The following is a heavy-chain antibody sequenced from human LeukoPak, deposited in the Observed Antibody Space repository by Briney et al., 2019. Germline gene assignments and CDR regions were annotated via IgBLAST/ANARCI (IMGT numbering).Heavy chain of an antibody. V-gene: IGHV1-2*02. D-gene: IGHD6-13*01. CDR2: INPNSGGT. J-gene: IGHJ6*03. CDR1: GYTFTGYY. Sequence: ASVKVSCKASGYTFTGYYMHWVRQAPGQGLEWMGWINPNSGGTNYAQKFQGRVTMTRDMSTSTVYMELSSLRSEDTAVYYCARGSGFYSSSWDYYMDVWGKGTTVTVSS. CDR3: ARGSGFYSSSWDYYMDV.